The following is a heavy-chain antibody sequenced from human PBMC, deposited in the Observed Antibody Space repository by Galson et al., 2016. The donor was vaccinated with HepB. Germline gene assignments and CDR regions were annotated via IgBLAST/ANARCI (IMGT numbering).Heavy chain of an antibody. CDR2: LYGGGNT. J-gene: IGHJ6*02. V-gene: IGHV3-66*01. D-gene: IGHD2-21*01. CDR1: GFTVGSNY. CDR3: ARDLGGYFYGLDV. Sequence: SLRLSCAASGFTVGSNYMNWVRQAPGKGLEWVSVLYGGGNTYYADPVKGRFTISSDDSTNTLILQMLSLRNEDKAVYYCARDLGGYFYGLDVWGQGTTVTVSS.